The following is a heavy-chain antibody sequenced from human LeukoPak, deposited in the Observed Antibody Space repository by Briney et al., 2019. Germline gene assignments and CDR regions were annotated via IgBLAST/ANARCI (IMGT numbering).Heavy chain of an antibody. CDR2: LSGRGRDT. Sequence: GGSLRLSCAASGFTFSTYAMSWVRQAPGKGLEWLSALSGRGRDTYYADSVKGRFTISRDNSKNTLYLHMSSLRVEDTAVYYCAKKYSTGLDPWGQGTLVTVSS. D-gene: IGHD1-26*01. J-gene: IGHJ5*02. CDR1: GFTFSTYA. CDR3: AKKYSTGLDP. V-gene: IGHV3-23*01.